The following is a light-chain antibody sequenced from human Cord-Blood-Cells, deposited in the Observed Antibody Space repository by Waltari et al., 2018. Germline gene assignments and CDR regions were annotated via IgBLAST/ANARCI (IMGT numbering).Light chain of an antibody. Sequence: QSALTQPPSASGSPGQSVTISFTGTSSDVGGYNYVSWYQQHPGKAPKLRVYEVSNRPAGGPGRFSGSKSGNAASLTVSGLQAEDEADYYCSSYAGSDNWVFGGGTKLTVL. J-gene: IGLJ3*02. CDR1: SSDVGGYNY. V-gene: IGLV2-8*01. CDR3: SSYAGSDNWV. CDR2: EVS.